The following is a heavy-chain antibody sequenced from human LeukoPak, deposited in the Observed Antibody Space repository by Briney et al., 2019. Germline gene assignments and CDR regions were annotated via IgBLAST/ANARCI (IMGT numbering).Heavy chain of an antibody. CDR3: AKDRKQLGENWFDP. V-gene: IGHV3-30*18. Sequence: GGSLRLSCAASGFTFSSYAMSWVRQAPGKGLEWVAVISYDGSNKYYADSVKGRFTISRDNSKNTLYLQMNSLRAEDTAVYYCAKDRKQLGENWFDPWGQGTLVTVSS. D-gene: IGHD6-6*01. CDR1: GFTFSSYA. J-gene: IGHJ5*02. CDR2: ISYDGSNK.